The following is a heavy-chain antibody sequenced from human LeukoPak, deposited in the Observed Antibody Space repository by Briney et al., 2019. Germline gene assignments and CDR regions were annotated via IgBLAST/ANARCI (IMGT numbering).Heavy chain of an antibody. V-gene: IGHV3-49*04. CDR2: IRSKVYGGTP. CDR3: TRDQTPYY. CDR1: GFTFGDYA. J-gene: IGHJ4*02. Sequence: GGSLRLSCTASGFTFGDYAMTWVRQAPGKGLEWVGFIRSKVYGGTPEYAASVKGRFTISRDDSKGIAYLQMNSLRTEDTAVYYCTRDQTPYYWGQGTLVTVSS.